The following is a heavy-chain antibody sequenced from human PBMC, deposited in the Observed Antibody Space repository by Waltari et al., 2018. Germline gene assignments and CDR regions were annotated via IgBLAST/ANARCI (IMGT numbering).Heavy chain of an antibody. D-gene: IGHD3-22*01. V-gene: IGHV3-23*03. CDR3: AKEGYYDSSGPLVQH. CDR1: GFTFSSYA. CDR2: IYSGGST. J-gene: IGHJ1*01. Sequence: EVQLLESGGGLVQPGGSLRISCAASGFTFSSYAMSWVRQAPGKGLEWVSVIYSGGSTYYADSVKGRFTISRDNSKNTLYLQMNSLRAEDTAVYYCAKEGYYDSSGPLVQHWGQGTLVTVSS.